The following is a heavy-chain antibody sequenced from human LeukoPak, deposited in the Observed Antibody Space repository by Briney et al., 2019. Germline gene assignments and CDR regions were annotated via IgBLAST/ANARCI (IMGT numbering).Heavy chain of an antibody. D-gene: IGHD4-17*01. CDR3: ARGTVTEETYYFDY. V-gene: IGHV4-59*12. Sequence: SETLSLTCTVSGGSISSYYWSWIRQPPGKGLEWIGYIYYSGSTNYNPSLKSRVTISVDRSKNQFSLKLSSVTAADTAVYYCARGTVTEETYYFDYWGQGTLVTVSS. CDR2: IYYSGST. CDR1: GGSISSYY. J-gene: IGHJ4*02.